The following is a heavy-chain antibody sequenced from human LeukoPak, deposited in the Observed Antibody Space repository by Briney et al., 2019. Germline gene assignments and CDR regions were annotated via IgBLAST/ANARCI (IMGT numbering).Heavy chain of an antibody. J-gene: IGHJ4*02. V-gene: IGHV4-59*01. D-gene: IGHD1-26*01. CDR1: GGSISSYC. CDR3: ARDSGRY. Sequence: PSESLSLTCTVSGGSISSYCWSWIRQPPGKGLEWIGYIYYSGSTNYNPSLKSRVTISVDTSKNQFSLKLSSVTAADTAVYYCARDSGRYWGQGTLVTVSS. CDR2: IYYSGST.